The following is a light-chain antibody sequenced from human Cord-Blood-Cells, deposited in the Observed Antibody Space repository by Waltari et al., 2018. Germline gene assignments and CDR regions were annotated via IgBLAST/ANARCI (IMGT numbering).Light chain of an antibody. CDR1: QSVSSSY. Sequence: EIVLTQSPGTLSLSPGERATLSCRASQSVSSSYLAWYQQKPGQAPRLLIYGASSRATGIPDRFSVSGSETDFTLTISRLEPEDFAVYYCQQYGSSPTFGQGTKLEIK. CDR3: QQYGSSPT. CDR2: GAS. J-gene: IGKJ2*01. V-gene: IGKV3-20*01.